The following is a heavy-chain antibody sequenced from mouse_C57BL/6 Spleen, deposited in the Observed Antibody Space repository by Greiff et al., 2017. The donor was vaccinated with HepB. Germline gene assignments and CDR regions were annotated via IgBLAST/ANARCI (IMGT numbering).Heavy chain of an antibody. V-gene: IGHV1-52*01. D-gene: IGHD4-1*01. CDR1: GYTFTSYW. Sequence: QVHVKQPGAELVRPGSSVKLSCKASGYTFTSYWMHWVKQRPIQGLEWIGNIDPSDSETHYNQKFKDKATLTVDKSSSTAYMQLSSLTSEDSAVYYCARSNWVYAMDYWGQGTSVTVSS. J-gene: IGHJ4*01. CDR2: IDPSDSET. CDR3: ARSNWVYAMDY.